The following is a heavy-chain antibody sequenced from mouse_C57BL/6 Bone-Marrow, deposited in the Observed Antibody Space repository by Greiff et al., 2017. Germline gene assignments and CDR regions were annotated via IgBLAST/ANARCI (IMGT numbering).Heavy chain of an antibody. J-gene: IGHJ1*03. CDR2: ISSGSSTI. CDR1: GFTFSDYG. Sequence: EVQVVEPGGGLVKPGGSLKLSCAASGFTFSDYGMHWVRQAPEQGLEWVAYISSGSSTIYYADTVKGRVTISRDNAKNTLFLQRTSLGSEDTAMYYCARSGYFDVWGTGTTVTVSS. V-gene: IGHV5-17*01. CDR3: ARSGYFDV.